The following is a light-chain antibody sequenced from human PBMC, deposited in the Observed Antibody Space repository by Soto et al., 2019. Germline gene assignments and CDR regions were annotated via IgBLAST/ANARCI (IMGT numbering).Light chain of an antibody. CDR2: AAS. V-gene: IGKV3-20*01. CDR1: QSVSSSY. CDR3: QQYGSSPWT. J-gene: IGKJ1*01. Sequence: EIVLTQSPGTLSLSPGERATLSCRVSQSVSSSYLVWHQQNPGQAPRLLIYAASRRATGIPDRFSGSGSGTDFTLTISRLEPEDFAVYYCQQYGSSPWTFGQGTKVDIK.